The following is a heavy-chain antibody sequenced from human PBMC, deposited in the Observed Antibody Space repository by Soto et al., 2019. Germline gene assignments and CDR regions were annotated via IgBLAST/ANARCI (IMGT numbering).Heavy chain of an antibody. CDR2: IYYSGST. Sequence: SETLSLTCTVSGGSISSYYWSWIRQPPGKGLEWIGYIYYSGSTNYNPSLKSRVTISVDTSKNQLSLKLSSVTAADTAVYYCAREYYYDSSGYYDNWFDPWGQGTLVTVSS. CDR1: GGSISSYY. J-gene: IGHJ5*02. D-gene: IGHD3-22*01. CDR3: AREYYYDSSGYYDNWFDP. V-gene: IGHV4-59*01.